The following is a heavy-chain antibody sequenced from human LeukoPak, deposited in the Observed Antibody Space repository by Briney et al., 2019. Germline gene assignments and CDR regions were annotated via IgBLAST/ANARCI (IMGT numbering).Heavy chain of an antibody. CDR1: GFTFSSYA. J-gene: IGHJ4*02. CDR2: ISGSGGST. Sequence: GGSLRLSCAASGFTFSSYAMSWVRQAPGKGLEWVSAISGSGGSTYYADSVKGRFTISRDDSKNTLYLQMNSLRAEDTAVYYCAKDVYSSSSGGYFDYWGQGTLVTVSS. D-gene: IGHD6-19*01. CDR3: AKDVYSSSSGGYFDY. V-gene: IGHV3-23*01.